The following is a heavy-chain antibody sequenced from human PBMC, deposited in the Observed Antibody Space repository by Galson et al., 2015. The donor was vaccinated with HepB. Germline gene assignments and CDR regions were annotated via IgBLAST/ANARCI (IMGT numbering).Heavy chain of an antibody. CDR2: ISYDGSNK. CDR3: AGSGGDGDYPFDY. CDR1: GFTFSSYA. D-gene: IGHD4-17*01. V-gene: IGHV3-30-3*01. J-gene: IGHJ4*02. Sequence: SLRLSCAASGFTFSSYAMHWVRQAPGKGLEWVAVISYDGSNKYYADSVKGRFTISRDNSKNTLYLQMNSLRAEDTAVYYCAGSGGDGDYPFDYWGQGTLVTVSS.